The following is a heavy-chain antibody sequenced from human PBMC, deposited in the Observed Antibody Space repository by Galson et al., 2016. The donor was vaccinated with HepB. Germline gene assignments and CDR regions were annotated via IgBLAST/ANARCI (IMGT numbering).Heavy chain of an antibody. Sequence: SVKVSCKASGYTFTSYGISWVRQAPGQGLEWMGWISAYNGNTNYAQKLQGRVTMTTDTSTSTAYMELRSLRSDDTAVYYCAREGQQLAKRNYYYYGMDVWGQGTTVTVSS. J-gene: IGHJ6*02. CDR1: GYTFTSYG. D-gene: IGHD6-13*01. CDR3: AREGQQLAKRNYYYYGMDV. V-gene: IGHV1-18*01. CDR2: ISAYNGNT.